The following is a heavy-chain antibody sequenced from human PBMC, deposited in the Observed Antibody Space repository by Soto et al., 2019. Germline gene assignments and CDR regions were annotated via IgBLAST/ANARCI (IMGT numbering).Heavy chain of an antibody. Sequence: GVSLMISCQGTGYTFTDYWLASVRQRAGKGPRWMGIIYPGDADTRYSPSFQEDVTITVNKPTSTAYLQWNTLKASDTDMYYCARNSSNFRYCYSAMDVWGQGPAVTVSS. V-gene: IGHV5-51*01. J-gene: IGHJ6*02. D-gene: IGHD6-19*01. CDR2: IYPGDADT. CDR1: GYTFTDYW. CDR3: ARNSSNFRYCYSAMDV.